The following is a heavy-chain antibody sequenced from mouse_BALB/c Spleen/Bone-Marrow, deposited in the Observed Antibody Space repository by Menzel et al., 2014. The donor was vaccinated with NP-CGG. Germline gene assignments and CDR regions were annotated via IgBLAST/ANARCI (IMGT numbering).Heavy chain of an antibody. Sequence: EGHLVEPGAELVKPGASVKLSCTASGFNIKDTYMHWVKQRPEQSLEWIGRIDPANGNTKYDPKLQGEATITADTSSNTAYLQLSSLTSEDTAVYYCARWEYDAMGYGGQGTSVTVSS. CDR2: IDPANGNT. CDR3: ARWEYDAMGY. V-gene: IGHV14-3*02. CDR1: GFNIKDTY. D-gene: IGHD4-1*01. J-gene: IGHJ4*01.